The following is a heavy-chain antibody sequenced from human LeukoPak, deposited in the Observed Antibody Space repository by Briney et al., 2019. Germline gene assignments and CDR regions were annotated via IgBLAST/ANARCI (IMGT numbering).Heavy chain of an antibody. V-gene: IGHV4-59*08. Sequence: SETLSLTCTVSGGSISSYYWSWIRQPPGKGLEWIGYIYYSGSTNYNPSLKSRVTISVDTSKNQFSLKLSSVTAADTAVYYCARQYDNRLYHRGYYHGIDVWGQDTTVTVSS. CDR1: GGSISSYY. J-gene: IGHJ6*02. D-gene: IGHD3-22*01. CDR2: IYYSGST. CDR3: ARQYDNRLYHRGYYHGIDV.